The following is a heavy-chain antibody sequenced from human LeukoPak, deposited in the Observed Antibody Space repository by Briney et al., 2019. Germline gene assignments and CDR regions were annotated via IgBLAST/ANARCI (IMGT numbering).Heavy chain of an antibody. CDR3: ARALGAADNT. J-gene: IGHJ4*02. D-gene: IGHD1-1*01. Sequence: GGFLRLSCAASGFTFSSYAMHWVRQAPGKGLEWVAVISYDGSNKYYADSVEGRFTISRDNSKNTLYLQMNSLRAEDTAVYYCARALGAADNTWGQGTLVTVSS. CDR1: GFTFSSYA. V-gene: IGHV3-30*01. CDR2: ISYDGSNK.